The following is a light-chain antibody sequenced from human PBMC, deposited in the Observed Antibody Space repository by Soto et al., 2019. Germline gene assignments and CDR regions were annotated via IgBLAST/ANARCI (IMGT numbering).Light chain of an antibody. Sequence: EIVLNQCPLSMTLTPLEPASIXCRSXQSLLHSNGYNYLDWYLQKPCQSPQLLIYLGSNRASGVHDRFHGSGSGTDFTLKISRVEAEDVGVYYCMQPVQSWSFGQGTKLDIK. V-gene: IGKV2-28*01. J-gene: IGKJ1*01. CDR3: MQPVQSWS. CDR2: LGS. CDR1: QSLLHSNGYNY.